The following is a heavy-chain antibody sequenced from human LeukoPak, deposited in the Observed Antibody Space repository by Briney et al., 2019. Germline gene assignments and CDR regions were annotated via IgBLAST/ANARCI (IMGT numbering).Heavy chain of an antibody. Sequence: SETLFLTCTVSGGSISSSSYYWGWIRQPPGTGLEWIGSIYYSGSTYYTPSLKSRVTISVDTSKNQFSLKLSSVTAADTAVYYCARVIAYYETLKAYADPFLVSFFDYWGQGTLVTVSS. CDR2: IYYSGST. V-gene: IGHV4-39*07. J-gene: IGHJ4*02. CDR3: ARVIAYYETLKAYADPFLVSFFDY. D-gene: IGHD3-9*01. CDR1: GGSISSSSYY.